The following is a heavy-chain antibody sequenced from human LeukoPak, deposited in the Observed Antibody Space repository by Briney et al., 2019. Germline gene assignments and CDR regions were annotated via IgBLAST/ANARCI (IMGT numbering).Heavy chain of an antibody. CDR1: GYSFSNYY. D-gene: IGHD1-26*01. CDR2: MYPGGSDI. J-gene: IGHJ4*02. Sequence: KTGESLKISCKGSGYSFSNYYIDWVRQMPGKGLEWMGVMYPGGSDIRYSPSFQGQVTISADKSIDTAYLQWSTLKALDSAMYYCASRTGSYYPFDSWGQGTLVTVSS. CDR3: ASRTGSYYPFDS. V-gene: IGHV5-51*01.